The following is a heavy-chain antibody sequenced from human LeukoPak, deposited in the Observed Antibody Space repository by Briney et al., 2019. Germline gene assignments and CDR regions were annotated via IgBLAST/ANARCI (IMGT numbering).Heavy chain of an antibody. Sequence: GESLKISCKGSGYSFTSYWIGWVRQMPGKGLEWMGIIYPGDSDTRYSPSFQGQVTISADKSISTAYLQWSSLKASDTAMYYCARHETAGLHAPYYYYMDVWGRGTTVTVSS. V-gene: IGHV5-51*01. CDR1: GYSFTSYW. J-gene: IGHJ6*03. CDR3: ARHETAGLHAPYYYYMDV. D-gene: IGHD4-11*01. CDR2: IYPGDSDT.